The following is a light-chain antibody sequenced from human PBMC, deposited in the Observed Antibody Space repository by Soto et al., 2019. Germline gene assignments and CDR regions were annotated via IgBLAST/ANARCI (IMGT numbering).Light chain of an antibody. Sequence: DIKLTQSPSTLSVSVGDRVTITCRASQSISRWLGWYQQKPGKAPNLLIYDASTLESGVPSRFSGSGSGTEFTLTISSLQADDFATYYCQQYNTYSSWTFGQGTKVDIK. V-gene: IGKV1-5*01. CDR1: QSISRW. CDR3: QQYNTYSSWT. J-gene: IGKJ1*01. CDR2: DAS.